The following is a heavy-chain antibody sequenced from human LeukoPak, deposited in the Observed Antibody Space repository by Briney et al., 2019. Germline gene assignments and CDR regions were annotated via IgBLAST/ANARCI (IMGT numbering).Heavy chain of an antibody. Sequence: SETLSLTCTVSGGSISSGGYYWSWVRQHPGKGLEWIGYIYYSGSTYYNPSLKSRVTISVDTSKNQFSLKLSSVTAADTAVYYCARVVVRGYPYGMDVWGQGTTVTVSS. CDR1: GGSISSGGYY. CDR2: IYYSGST. V-gene: IGHV4-31*03. J-gene: IGHJ6*02. CDR3: ARVVVRGYPYGMDV. D-gene: IGHD3-10*01.